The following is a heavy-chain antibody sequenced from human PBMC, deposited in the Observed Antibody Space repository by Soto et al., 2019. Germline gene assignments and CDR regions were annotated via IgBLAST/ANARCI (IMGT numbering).Heavy chain of an antibody. V-gene: IGHV1-3*01. CDR3: AKSHIHYYYYMDV. J-gene: IGHJ6*03. CDR2: INAGNGNT. Sequence: QVQLVQSGAEVKKPGASVKVSCTASGYTFTSYAMHWVRQAPGQRLEWMGWINAGNGNTKYSQKFQGRVTITRDTSASTAYMELSILRSEDTAVYYCAKSHIHYYYYMDVWGKETTVTVSS. CDR1: GYTFTSYA.